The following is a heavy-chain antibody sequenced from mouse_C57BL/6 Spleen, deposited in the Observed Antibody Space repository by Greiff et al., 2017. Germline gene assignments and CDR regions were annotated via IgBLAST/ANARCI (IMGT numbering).Heavy chain of an antibody. J-gene: IGHJ2*01. Sequence: VQLQQSGGDLVKPGGSLILSCAASGFTFSSYGMSWVRQTPDKRLEWVATISSGGSYTYYPDSVKGRFTISRDNAKNTLYLQVSSLKSEDTAMYYCARLSYYSNYERGYWGQGATLTVSS. CDR1: GFTFSSYG. D-gene: IGHD2-5*01. V-gene: IGHV5-6*01. CDR3: ARLSYYSNYERGY. CDR2: ISSGGSYT.